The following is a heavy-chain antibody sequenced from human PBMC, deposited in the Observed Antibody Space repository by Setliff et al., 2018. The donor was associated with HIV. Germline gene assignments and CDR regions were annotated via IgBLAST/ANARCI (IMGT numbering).Heavy chain of an antibody. Sequence: PGGSLRLSCEASGFTFSNYWMNWVRQAPGKGLEWVANIKQDGSEKYYVDSVKGRFTISRDNAKNSLYLQMNSLRAEDTAVYYCARYNWNPLGYRFDYWGQGTLVTVSS. J-gene: IGHJ4*02. CDR1: GFTFSNYW. D-gene: IGHD1-20*01. CDR2: IKQDGSEK. CDR3: ARYNWNPLGYRFDY. V-gene: IGHV3-7*03.